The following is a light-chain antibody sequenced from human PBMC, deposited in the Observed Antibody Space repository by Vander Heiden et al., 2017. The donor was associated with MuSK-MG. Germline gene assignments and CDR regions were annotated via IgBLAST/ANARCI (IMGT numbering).Light chain of an antibody. V-gene: IGKV1-6*01. Sequence: AIQITQSPSSLSASVGDRVTITCQASQNIKNDLGWYQQKPGKAPKLLIYAASSLQGGVPSRFSGSGSGTDFTLTISSLQPEDSATYYCLQDYSYPRTFGQGTKVEIK. CDR2: AAS. CDR1: QNIKND. CDR3: LQDYSYPRT. J-gene: IGKJ1*01.